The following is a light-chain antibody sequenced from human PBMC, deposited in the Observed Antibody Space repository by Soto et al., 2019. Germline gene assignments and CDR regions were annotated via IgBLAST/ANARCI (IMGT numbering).Light chain of an antibody. Sequence: QSVLTQPPSVSGAPGQSVTISCIGSGSNIGAGYDVHWYQQLPVVAPKLLIFDTTNRPSGVPGRFSGSKSGASASLAITGLLPEDEADFFCQAFDTNLNAVVFGGGTKLTVL. J-gene: IGLJ2*01. CDR1: GSNIGAGYD. V-gene: IGLV1-40*01. CDR2: DTT. CDR3: QAFDTNLNAVV.